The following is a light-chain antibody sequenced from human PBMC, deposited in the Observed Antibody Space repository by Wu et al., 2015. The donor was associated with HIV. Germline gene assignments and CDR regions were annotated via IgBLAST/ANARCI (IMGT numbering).Light chain of an antibody. V-gene: IGKV1-NL1*01. CDR2: AAS. CDR3: QQHSGIPFT. Sequence: GDTVSITCRASQDIRNSVAWLQQKPGQAPKLLLYAASRLESGVPSRFSGSGYGTDFTLTISGLQPEDFAIYYCQQHSGIPFTFGQGTRLDIK. CDR1: QDIRNS. J-gene: IGKJ2*01.